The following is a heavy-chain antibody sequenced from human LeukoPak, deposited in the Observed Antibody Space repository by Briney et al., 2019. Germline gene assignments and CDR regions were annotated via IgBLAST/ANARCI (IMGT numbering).Heavy chain of an antibody. CDR3: VTVASSGFAYP. CDR1: GGSISSYY. D-gene: IGHD6-6*01. V-gene: IGHV4-59*01. J-gene: IGHJ5*02. Sequence: PSETLSLTCTVSGGSISSYYWSWIRQPPGKGLEWIGYIYHSGSTNYNPSLKSRVTMSVDTSQNQFSLKVSSVTAADTAVYYCVTVASSGFAYPWGQGTLVTVSS. CDR2: IYHSGST.